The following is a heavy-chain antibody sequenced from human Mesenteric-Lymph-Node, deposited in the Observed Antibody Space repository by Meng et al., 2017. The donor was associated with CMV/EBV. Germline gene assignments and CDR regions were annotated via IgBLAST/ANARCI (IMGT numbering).Heavy chain of an antibody. V-gene: IGHV3-23*03. Sequence: GLTFSSYAMSWVRQAPGKGLEWVSVVYSGGSSTYYADTVKGRFTISRDNSKNTLYLQMNSLRAEDTAVYYCAKVPRCSSTSCSEDYWGQGTLVTVSS. CDR2: VYSGGSST. J-gene: IGHJ4*02. CDR1: GLTFSSYA. CDR3: AKVPRCSSTSCSEDY. D-gene: IGHD2-2*01.